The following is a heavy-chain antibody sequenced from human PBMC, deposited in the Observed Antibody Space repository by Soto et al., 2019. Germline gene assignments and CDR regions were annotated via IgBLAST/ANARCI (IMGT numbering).Heavy chain of an antibody. CDR1: GGSITNYY. Sequence: QAQLQESGPGLVKPSETLSLTCTVSGGSITNYYWSWIRQPPGKGLEWIGFIYYSGSTNYNPSLTSRVTLSVDTSKNQFSRQLSSVTAADTAVYYCARARDAGGDYNWFDPWGQGTLVPVSS. J-gene: IGHJ5*02. D-gene: IGHD3-16*01. CDR3: ARARDAGGDYNWFDP. CDR2: IYYSGST. V-gene: IGHV4-59*01.